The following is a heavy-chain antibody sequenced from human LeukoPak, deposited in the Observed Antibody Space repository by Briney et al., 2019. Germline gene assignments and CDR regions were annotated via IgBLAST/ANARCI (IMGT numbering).Heavy chain of an antibody. V-gene: IGHV3-30-3*01. CDR2: ISYDGSNK. CDR3: ARSRITMIVVVTYFDY. D-gene: IGHD3-22*01. J-gene: IGHJ4*02. Sequence: PGGSLRLSCAASGFTFSRYAMHWVRQAPGKGLEWVAVISYDGSNKYYADSVKGRFTISRDNSKNTLYLQMNSLRAEDTAVYYCARSRITMIVVVTYFDYWGQGTLVTVSS. CDR1: GFTFSRYA.